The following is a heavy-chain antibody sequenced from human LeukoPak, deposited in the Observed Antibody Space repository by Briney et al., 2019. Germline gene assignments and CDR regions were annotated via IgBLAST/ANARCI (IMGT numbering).Heavy chain of an antibody. D-gene: IGHD6-19*01. CDR2: ITGSGGSA. V-gene: IGHV3-23*01. CDR1: GFTFSTYA. J-gene: IGHJ4*02. CDR3: AKDNRGVQWLAIGPSFDY. Sequence: GGSLRLSCAASGFTFSTYAMSWVRQAPGKGREGVSAITGSGGSAYYADSVKGRFTISRDNSKNTLYLQMKSLRAEDKAVYYCAKDNRGVQWLAIGPSFDYWGQGTLVTVSS.